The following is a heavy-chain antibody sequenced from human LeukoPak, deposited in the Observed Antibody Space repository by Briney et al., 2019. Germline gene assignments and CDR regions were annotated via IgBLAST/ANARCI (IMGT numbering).Heavy chain of an antibody. V-gene: IGHV1-2*02. CDR3: ASDYGANWFDP. D-gene: IGHD4-17*01. CDR2: INPDSGAT. J-gene: IGHJ5*02. Sequence: ASVKVSCKASGNTFSGYYVHWVRLAPGQGLEWVGWINPDSGATDYGDKFQGRLTMTRDTSISTAYMELSRLRSDDTALDYCASDYGANWFDPWGQGTLVTVSS. CDR1: GNTFSGYY.